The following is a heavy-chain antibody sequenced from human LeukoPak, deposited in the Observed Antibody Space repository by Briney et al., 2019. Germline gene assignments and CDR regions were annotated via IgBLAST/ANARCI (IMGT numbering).Heavy chain of an antibody. J-gene: IGHJ3*02. CDR2: INHSGST. V-gene: IGHV4-34*01. Sequence: TSETLSLTCAVYVGSLSGYYWSGIRQPPGKGLEWMGEINHSGSTNYTPSLRSRVTISVDTSKNEFSLKLSSATAADTAVYYCAREIRYFDWLFQRHDAFDIWGQGTMVTVSS. D-gene: IGHD3-9*01. CDR3: AREIRYFDWLFQRHDAFDI. CDR1: VGSLSGYY.